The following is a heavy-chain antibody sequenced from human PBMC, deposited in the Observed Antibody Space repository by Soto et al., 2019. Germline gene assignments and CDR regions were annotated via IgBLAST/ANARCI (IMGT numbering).Heavy chain of an antibody. CDR2: ISYDGSNK. D-gene: IGHD4-4*01. Sequence: QVQLVESGGGVVQPGRSLRLSCAASGFTFSSHGMHWVRQAPGKGLEWVSVISYDGSNKYYADSVKGRFTISRDNSKNTLYLQMNSLRGEDTAVYYCAKGVTTGLDYWGQGTLVTVSS. V-gene: IGHV3-30*18. CDR3: AKGVTTGLDY. J-gene: IGHJ4*02. CDR1: GFTFSSHG.